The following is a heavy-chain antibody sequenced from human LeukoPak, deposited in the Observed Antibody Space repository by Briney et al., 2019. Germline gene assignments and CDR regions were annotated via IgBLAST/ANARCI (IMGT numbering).Heavy chain of an antibody. J-gene: IGHJ4*02. CDR1: GGSFSGYY. CDR2: INHSGST. D-gene: IGHD3-16*02. Sequence: PSETLSLTCAVYGGSFSGYYWSWIRQPPGKGLEWIGEINHSGSTNYNPSLRSRVTISVDTSKNQFSLKLSSVTAADTAVYYCARGGDYVWGSHRDTTEIFDYWGQGTLVTVSS. CDR3: ARGGDYVWGSHRDTTEIFDY. V-gene: IGHV4-34*01.